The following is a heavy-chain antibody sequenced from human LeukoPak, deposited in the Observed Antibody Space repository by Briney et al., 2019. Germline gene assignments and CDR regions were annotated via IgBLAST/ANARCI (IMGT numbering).Heavy chain of an antibody. Sequence: PGGSLRLSCAASGFTFSSYAMSWVRQAPGKGLEWVSAISGSGGSTYYADSVKGRFTISRDNSKNTLYLQMNSLRAEDTAVYYCARGDPASMAARPFDYWGQGTLVTVSS. D-gene: IGHD6-6*01. V-gene: IGHV3-23*01. J-gene: IGHJ4*02. CDR2: ISGSGGST. CDR3: ARGDPASMAARPFDY. CDR1: GFTFSSYA.